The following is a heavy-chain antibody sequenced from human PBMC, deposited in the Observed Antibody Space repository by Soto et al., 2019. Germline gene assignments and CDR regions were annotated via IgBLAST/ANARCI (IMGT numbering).Heavy chain of an antibody. J-gene: IGHJ6*04. CDR3: ARHLGPQQLVRVYYYYAMDV. V-gene: IGHV4-59*08. D-gene: IGHD6-13*01. CDR2: IYYSGST. CDR1: GGFISSDY. Sequence: SETLSLTCTVSGGFISSDYWSWIRQPPGKGLEWIGYIYYSGSTNYNPSLKSRVTISVDTSKNQFSLKLSSVTAADTAVYYCARHLGPQQLVRVYYYYAMDVWGKGTTVSVPS.